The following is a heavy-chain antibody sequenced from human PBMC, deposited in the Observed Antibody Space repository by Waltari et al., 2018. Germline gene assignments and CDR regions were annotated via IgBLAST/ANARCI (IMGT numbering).Heavy chain of an antibody. CDR1: GYTFKSYA. CDR3: ARGGLYGQQLLESAFEI. D-gene: IGHD6-13*01. V-gene: IGHV1-18*01. Sequence: VQLVQSETEVKKPGASVMVSCKTSGYTFKSYAFSWVRQAPGQGLEWMGWVSGYNGDTFYAQNFQDRLTMTTETSTTTTYMELRNLTSDDTAVYYCARGGLYGQQLLESAFEIWGQGTKVTVSS. CDR2: VSGYNGDT. J-gene: IGHJ3*02.